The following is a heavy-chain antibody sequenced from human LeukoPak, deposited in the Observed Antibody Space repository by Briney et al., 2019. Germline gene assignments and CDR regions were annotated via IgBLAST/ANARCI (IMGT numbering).Heavy chain of an antibody. CDR3: ARDRNWYLDY. V-gene: IGHV3-33*01. Sequence: SERSLRLSCAASGFTFISYVMHWVRQAPGKGLEWVAVIWYDGSTKHYADSVKGRFTISSDNSKNTLYLQMNSLRAEDTAVYYCARDRNWYLDYWGQGTLVTVSS. J-gene: IGHJ4*02. D-gene: IGHD1-1*01. CDR1: GFTFISYV. CDR2: IWYDGSTK.